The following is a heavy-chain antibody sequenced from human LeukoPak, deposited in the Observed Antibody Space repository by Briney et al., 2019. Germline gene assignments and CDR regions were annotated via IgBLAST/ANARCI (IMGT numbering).Heavy chain of an antibody. Sequence: ASVKASCKASGYTFTSYGISWVRQALGQGLEWMGWISAYNGNTNYAQKLQGRVTMTTDTSTSTAYMELRSLRSDDTAVYYCARDLWQHLVRGRAMDVWGKGTTVTVSS. D-gene: IGHD6-13*01. CDR2: ISAYNGNT. CDR1: GYTFTSYG. V-gene: IGHV1-18*04. CDR3: ARDLWQHLVRGRAMDV. J-gene: IGHJ6*03.